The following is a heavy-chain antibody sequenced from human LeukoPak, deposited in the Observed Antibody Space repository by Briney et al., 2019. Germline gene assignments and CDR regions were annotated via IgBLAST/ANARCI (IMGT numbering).Heavy chain of an antibody. V-gene: IGHV4-4*02. CDR1: GGSIGSTHW. CDR3: ARVARCTSCFDVDY. Sequence: SETLSLTCAVSGGSIGSTHWWSWVRQPPGKGLEWIGIIYHSWSTHYNPSLKSRVTISVDKSKNQFSLKVYSVTAADTAVFYCARVARCTSCFDVDYCGQGTLVTVSS. D-gene: IGHD2-2*01. CDR2: IYHSWST. J-gene: IGHJ4*02.